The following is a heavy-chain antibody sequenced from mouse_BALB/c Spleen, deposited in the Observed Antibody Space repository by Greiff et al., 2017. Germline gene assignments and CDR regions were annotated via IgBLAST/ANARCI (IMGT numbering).Heavy chain of an antibody. J-gene: IGHJ4*01. D-gene: IGHD2-1*01. Sequence: QVQLQQSGAELVRPGTSVKVSCKASGYAFTNYLIEWVKQRPGQGLEWIGVINPGSGGTNYNEKFKGKATLTADKSSSTAYMQLSSLTSEDSAVYFCARSHYGNYEDAMDYWGQGTSVTVSS. CDR3: ARSHYGNYEDAMDY. CDR1: GYAFTNYL. CDR2: INPGSGGT. V-gene: IGHV1-54*01.